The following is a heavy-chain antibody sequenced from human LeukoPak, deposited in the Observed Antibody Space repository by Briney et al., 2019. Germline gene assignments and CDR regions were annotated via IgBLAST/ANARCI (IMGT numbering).Heavy chain of an antibody. J-gene: IGHJ4*02. D-gene: IGHD1-7*01. CDR1: GGSISSISYY. CDR2: IYYSGST. Sequence: SETLSLTCTVSGGSISSISYYWGWIRQPPGKGLEWIGRIYYSGSTFYNPSLKSRVTISVDTSKNQFSLKLRSVTAADTAMFYCARLYGNFQNYYDYWGQGTLVAVSS. V-gene: IGHV4-39*07. CDR3: ARLYGNFQNYYDY.